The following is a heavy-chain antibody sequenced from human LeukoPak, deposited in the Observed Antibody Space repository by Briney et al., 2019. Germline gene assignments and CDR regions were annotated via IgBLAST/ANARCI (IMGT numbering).Heavy chain of an antibody. CDR3: ARDHQIAAAVYYFDY. CDR2: IADDGRDK. Sequence: GGSLRLSCAASGFTFNTYPMHWVRQAPGKGLEWVAVIADDGRDKHYADSAKGRFTISRDNSKTTLYLEMNSLRSEDTAVYYCARDHQIAAAVYYFDYWGQGTLVTVSS. D-gene: IGHD6-13*01. CDR1: GFTFNTYP. V-gene: IGHV3-30*01. J-gene: IGHJ4*02.